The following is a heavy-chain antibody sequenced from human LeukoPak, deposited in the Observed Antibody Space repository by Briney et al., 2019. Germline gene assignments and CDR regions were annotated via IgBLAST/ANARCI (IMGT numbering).Heavy chain of an antibody. Sequence: GGSLRLSCTASGFTFGVYAMSWIRQAPGKGLEWVGFIRSKLYGGTTEYAASVRGRFTISRDDSKSSAYLQMNSLKTEDTAVYYCTRSLSDGDPFDYWGQGTLVTVSS. V-gene: IGHV3-49*03. CDR2: IRSKLYGGTT. CDR3: TRSLSDGDPFDY. J-gene: IGHJ4*02. CDR1: GFTFGVYA. D-gene: IGHD4-17*01.